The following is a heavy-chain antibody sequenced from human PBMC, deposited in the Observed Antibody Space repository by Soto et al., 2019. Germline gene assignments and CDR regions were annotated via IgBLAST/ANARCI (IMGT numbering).Heavy chain of an antibody. CDR3: AALTRGAPVTDY. V-gene: IGHV3-23*01. CDR1: GFTFSSYA. D-gene: IGHD4-17*01. CDR2: ISGSGGST. J-gene: IGHJ4*02. Sequence: GGSLRLSCAASGFTFSSYAMSWVRQAPGKGLEWVSAISGSGGSTYYADSVKGRFTISRDNSKNTLYLQMNSLRAEDTAVYYCAALTRGAPVTDYWGQGTLVTVSS.